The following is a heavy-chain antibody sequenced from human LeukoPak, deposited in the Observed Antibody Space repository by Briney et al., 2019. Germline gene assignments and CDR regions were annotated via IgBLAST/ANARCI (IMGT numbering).Heavy chain of an antibody. Sequence: GGSLRLSCAASGLTFSSYAMSWVRQAPGKGLEWVSAISGSGGSTYYADSVKGRFTISRDNAKNSLYLQMNSLRAEDTAVYYCAIPPLSGTGSSRPLAGMDVWGQGTTVTVSS. CDR3: AIPPLSGTGSSRPLAGMDV. CDR2: ISGSGGST. CDR1: GLTFSSYA. V-gene: IGHV3-23*01. D-gene: IGHD3-10*01. J-gene: IGHJ6*02.